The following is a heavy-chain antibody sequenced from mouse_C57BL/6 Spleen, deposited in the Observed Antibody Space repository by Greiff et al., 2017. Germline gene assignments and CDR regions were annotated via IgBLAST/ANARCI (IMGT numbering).Heavy chain of an antibody. CDR3: AKHYNYAMDY. CDR2: IWSGGST. CDR1: GFSLTSYG. V-gene: IGHV2-4*01. Sequence: VQVVESGPGLVQPSQSLSITCTVSGFSLTSYGVHWVRQPPGKGLEWLGVIWSGGSTDYNAAFISRLSISKDNSKSQVFFKMNSLQADDTAIYYCAKHYNYAMDYWGQGTSVTVSS. J-gene: IGHJ4*01. D-gene: IGHD2-12*01.